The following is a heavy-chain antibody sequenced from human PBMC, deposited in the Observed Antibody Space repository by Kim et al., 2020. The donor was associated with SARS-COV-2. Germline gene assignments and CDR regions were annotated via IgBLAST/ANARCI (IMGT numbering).Heavy chain of an antibody. CDR3: AKVASPWLQPEFDY. CDR1: GFTFSSYA. J-gene: IGHJ4*02. CDR2: ISGNDGST. V-gene: IGHV3-23*01. Sequence: GGSLRLSCAASGFTFSSYAMSWVRQAPGKGLEWVSSISGNDGSTYYADSVKGRFTISRDNSKNTLYLQMNSLRAEDTAVYYCAKVASPWLQPEFDYWGQGTLVTVSS. D-gene: IGHD1-1*01.